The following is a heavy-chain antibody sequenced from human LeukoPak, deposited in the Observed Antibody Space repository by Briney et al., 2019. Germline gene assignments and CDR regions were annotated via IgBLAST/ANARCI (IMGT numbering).Heavy chain of an antibody. CDR2: IYYSGST. V-gene: IGHV4-39*01. CDR3: ASLRSRSSWTTFYFDY. D-gene: IGHD6-13*01. Sequence: PSETLSLTCTVSGGSISSSDNYWGWIRQPPGKGLEWIGTIYYSGSTYYNPSLKSRVTISVDTSKNQFSPKLSSVTAADTAVYYCASLRSRSSWTTFYFDYWGQGTLVTVSS. CDR1: GGSISSSDNY. J-gene: IGHJ4*02.